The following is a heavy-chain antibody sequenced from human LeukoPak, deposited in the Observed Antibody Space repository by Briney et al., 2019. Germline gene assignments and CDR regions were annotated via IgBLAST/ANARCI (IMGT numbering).Heavy chain of an antibody. J-gene: IGHJ6*02. D-gene: IGHD3-10*01. CDR1: GYTFTGYY. Sequence: ASVKVSCKAYGYTFTGYYMHWVRQAPGQGLEWMGWINPNSGGTNYAQKFQGRVTMTRDTSISTAYMELSRLRSDDTAVYYCARDVYGSGSYLSLNYYYYYGMDVWGQGTTVTVSS. V-gene: IGHV1-2*02. CDR3: ARDVYGSGSYLSLNYYYYYGMDV. CDR2: INPNSGGT.